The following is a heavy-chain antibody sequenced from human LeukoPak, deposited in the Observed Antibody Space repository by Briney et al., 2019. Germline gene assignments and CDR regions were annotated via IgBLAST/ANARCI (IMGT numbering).Heavy chain of an antibody. CDR2: ISYSGST. CDR1: GGSISSGDFY. Sequence: SQTLSLTCTVSGGSISSGDFYWTWIRQPPGKGLEWIGYISYSGSTYYNPSLRSRLTISVDTSKNEFSLKLSSMTAADTAVYHCARDNGGLDVWGQGTTVTVSS. V-gene: IGHV4-30-4*01. J-gene: IGHJ6*02. CDR3: ARDNGGLDV.